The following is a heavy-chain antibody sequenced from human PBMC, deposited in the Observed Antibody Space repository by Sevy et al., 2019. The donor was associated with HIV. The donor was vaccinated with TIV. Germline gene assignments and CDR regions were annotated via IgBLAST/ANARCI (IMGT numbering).Heavy chain of an antibody. CDR2: IRYSGST. V-gene: IGHV4-39*01. J-gene: IGHJ4*02. CDR1: GASISSSGYY. CDR3: AGPSLTYSSGWSYYDH. Sequence: SETLSLTCTVSGASISSSGYYWGWIRQPPGKGLEWIASIRYSGSTYYNPSLTSRVTISADASKNQFSLKLNSVTAADTAVYYCAGPSLTYSSGWSYYDHWGQGTVVTVSS. D-gene: IGHD6-19*01.